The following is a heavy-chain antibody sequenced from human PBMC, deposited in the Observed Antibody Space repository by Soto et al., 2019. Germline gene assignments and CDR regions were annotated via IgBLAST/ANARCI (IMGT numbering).Heavy chain of an antibody. CDR3: ARGIATGQLDP. Sequence: ASVKVSCKASGYTFTRYTMNWVRQALGQRLEWMGWINPDNGNTKSSQKFQDRVIITRDTSASTAYMDLSSLRSEDTAVYYCARGIATGQLDPWGQGTLVTVSS. J-gene: IGHJ5*02. CDR1: GYTFTRYT. V-gene: IGHV1-3*01. CDR2: INPDNGNT. D-gene: IGHD2-15*01.